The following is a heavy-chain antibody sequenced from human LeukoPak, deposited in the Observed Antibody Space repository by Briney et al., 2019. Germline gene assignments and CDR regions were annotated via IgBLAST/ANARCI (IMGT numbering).Heavy chain of an antibody. J-gene: IGHJ4*02. CDR1: GYSFTGYY. D-gene: IGHD6-13*01. V-gene: IGHV1-2*02. Sequence: ASVKVSCKASGYSFTGYYMHWVRQATGQGLEWMGWSSPYSGGTHYAQNFQGRVTMTTDTTISTAYMELSSLRSDDTAIYYCASALNSRNSSCWGQGTLVTVSS. CDR2: SSPYSGGT. CDR3: ASALNSRNSSC.